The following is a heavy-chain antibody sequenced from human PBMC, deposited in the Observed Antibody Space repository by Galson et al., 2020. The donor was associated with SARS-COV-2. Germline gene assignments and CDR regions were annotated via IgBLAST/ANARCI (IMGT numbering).Heavy chain of an antibody. CDR2: INSDGSST. CDR3: ARDTAMVTAQFDY. V-gene: IGHV3-74*01. Sequence: PGKGLVWVSRINSDGSSTSYADSVKGRFTISRDNAKNTLYLQMNSLRAEDTAVYYCARDTAMVTAQFDYWGQGTLVTVSS. D-gene: IGHD5-18*01. J-gene: IGHJ4*02.